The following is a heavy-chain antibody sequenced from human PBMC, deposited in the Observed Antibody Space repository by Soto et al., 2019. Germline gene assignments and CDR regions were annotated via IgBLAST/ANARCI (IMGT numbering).Heavy chain of an antibody. CDR1: GFTFSSYA. V-gene: IGHV3-23*01. Sequence: EVQLLESGGGLVQPGGSLRLSCAASGFTFSSYAMTWVRQAPGKGLEWVSAISGSGGSTYYAESVKGRFTISRNNAKNSLYLQTHSLRAQDTAVYYCAKDLIGRGEYNWFDRWGQGTLVTVSS. CDR3: AKDLIGRGEYNWFDR. J-gene: IGHJ5*02. D-gene: IGHD3-16*01. CDR2: ISGSGGST.